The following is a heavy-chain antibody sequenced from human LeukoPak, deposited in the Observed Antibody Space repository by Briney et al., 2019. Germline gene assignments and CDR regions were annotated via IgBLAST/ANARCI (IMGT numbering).Heavy chain of an antibody. CDR1: GFIFSSFG. D-gene: IGHD2-15*01. V-gene: IGHV3-30*02. CDR3: AKQMVERPHYYYMDV. J-gene: IGHJ6*03. Sequence: GGSLRLSCAASGFIFSSFGMHWVRQAPGKGLEWGAFIQDDESNKFYADSVKGRFTISRDNSKNTLFLQMNSLRPEDTALYYCAKQMVERPHYYYMDVWGKGTTVTVSS. CDR2: IQDDESNK.